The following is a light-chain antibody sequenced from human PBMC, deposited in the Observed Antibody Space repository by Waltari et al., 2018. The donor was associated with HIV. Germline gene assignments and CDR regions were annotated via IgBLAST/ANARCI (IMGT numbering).Light chain of an antibody. CDR1: SSNVAYYP. Sequence: QSVLTQPPSVSAAPGQKVTIPCSGGSSNVAYYPVSWYQQFPGSAPNLLIYDNHKRPSGSPDRFFVSKSGTSGSLDIIGLQTGDEADYYCGTWDRSLRIWVFGGGTKLTVL. CDR2: DNH. J-gene: IGLJ3*02. V-gene: IGLV1-51*01. CDR3: GTWDRSLRIWV.